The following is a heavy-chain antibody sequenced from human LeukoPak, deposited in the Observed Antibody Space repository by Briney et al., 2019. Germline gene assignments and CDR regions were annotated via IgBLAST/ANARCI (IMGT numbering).Heavy chain of an antibody. CDR3: ARTGIAARPTVWFDP. V-gene: IGHV3-74*01. D-gene: IGHD6-6*01. CDR2: INSDGSST. CDR1: GFTFSSYW. Sequence: GGSLRLSCAASGFTFSSYWMHWVRQAPGKGLVWVSHINSDGSSTNYADSVKGRFTISRDNAKNTLDLQMNSLRAEDTAVYYCARTGIAARPTVWFDPWGQGTLVTVSS. J-gene: IGHJ5*02.